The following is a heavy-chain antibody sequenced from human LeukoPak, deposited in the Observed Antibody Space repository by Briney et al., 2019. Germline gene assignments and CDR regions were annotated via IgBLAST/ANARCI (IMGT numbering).Heavy chain of an antibody. CDR2: INHSGST. CDR1: GGSFSGYY. D-gene: IGHD1-26*01. CDR3: AWYSGSNSNPFDY. V-gene: IGHV4-34*01. Sequence: SETLSLTCAVYGGSFSGYYWSWIRQPPGKGLEWIGEINHSGSTNYNPSLKSRVTISVDTSKNQFSLKLSSVTAADTALYYCAWYSGSNSNPFDYWGQGILVTVSS. J-gene: IGHJ4*02.